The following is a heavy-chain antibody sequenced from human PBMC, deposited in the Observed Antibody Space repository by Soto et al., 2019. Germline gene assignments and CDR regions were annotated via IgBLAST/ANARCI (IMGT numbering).Heavy chain of an antibody. V-gene: IGHV4-59*01. CDR1: GGSISSYY. CDR3: ARVAGTTAYYYYGMDV. J-gene: IGHJ6*02. Sequence: SETLSLTCTVSGGSISSYYWSWIRQPPGKGLEWIGYIYYSGSTNYNPSLKSRVTISVDTSKNQFSLKLSSVTAADTAVYYCARVAGTTAYYYYGMDVWGQGPRSPSP. D-gene: IGHD1-7*01. CDR2: IYYSGST.